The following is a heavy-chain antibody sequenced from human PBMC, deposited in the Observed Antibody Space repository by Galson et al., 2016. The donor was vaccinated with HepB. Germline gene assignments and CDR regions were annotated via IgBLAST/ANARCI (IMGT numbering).Heavy chain of an antibody. CDR3: AKDTSTFYSFYYYGMDV. J-gene: IGHJ6*02. D-gene: IGHD5-18*01. Sequence: SETLSLTCTISGVSLNSYYWAWIRQTPGKGLEWIGYISYTGSPKYNPSLRSRVTLSVDTSKNQVSLKLTSVTAADSAVYYCAKDTSTFYSFYYYGMDVWGQGTTVTVS. V-gene: IGHV4-59*01. CDR1: GVSLNSYY. CDR2: ISYTGSP.